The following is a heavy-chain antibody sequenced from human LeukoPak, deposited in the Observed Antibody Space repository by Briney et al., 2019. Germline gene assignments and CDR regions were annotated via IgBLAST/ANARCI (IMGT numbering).Heavy chain of an antibody. V-gene: IGHV1-8*02. CDR1: GYTFTSYG. CDR3: ARRNIRFLELDF. CDR2: MNPNSGNT. D-gene: IGHD3-3*01. Sequence: ASVKVSCKASGYTFTSYGINWVRQATGQGLEWMGWMNPNSGNTGYAQKLQGRVTMTRNTSIRTAYMELSGLRPEDTAVYYCARRNIRFLELDFWGQGTLVTVSS. J-gene: IGHJ4*02.